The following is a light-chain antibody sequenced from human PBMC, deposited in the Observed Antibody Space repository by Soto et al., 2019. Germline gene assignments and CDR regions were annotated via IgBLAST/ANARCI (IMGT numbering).Light chain of an antibody. CDR2: GAS. V-gene: IGKV3-15*01. J-gene: IGKJ2*01. Sequence: DIVITQSPATLSVSPGERATLSCRASQSVSTNLAWYQQKPGQAPRLLMYGASIMATGIPARFSGSGSGTEFPLPISSLQYEDFAVYYCQQYHNWPPYTFGQGTKLEIK. CDR3: QQYHNWPPYT. CDR1: QSVSTN.